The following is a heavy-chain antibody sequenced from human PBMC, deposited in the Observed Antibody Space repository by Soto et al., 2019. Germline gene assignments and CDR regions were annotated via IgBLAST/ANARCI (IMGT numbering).Heavy chain of an antibody. D-gene: IGHD7-27*01. Sequence: GGSLRLSCAASGFTFSSYAMSWVRQAPGKGLEWVSAISGSGGSTYYADSVKGRFTISRDNSKNTLYLQMNSLRAEDTAVYYCAKGEKLGLHSSTASYYMDVWGKGTTVTVSS. CDR3: AKGEKLGLHSSTASYYMDV. CDR2: ISGSGGST. J-gene: IGHJ6*03. CDR1: GFTFSSYA. V-gene: IGHV3-23*01.